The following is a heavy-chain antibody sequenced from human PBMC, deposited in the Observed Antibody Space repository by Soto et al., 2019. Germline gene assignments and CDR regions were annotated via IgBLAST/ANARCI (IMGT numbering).Heavy chain of an antibody. Sequence: QVQLVESGGGVVQPGRSLRLSCAASGFTFSSYAVHWVRQAPGKGLEWVAVISYDGRYIYYADSVKGRFTISRDNSNNTLYLEISSLRAEDAAVYYCAKGGVHYYYYYMDIWGRGTTVTVSS. D-gene: IGHD1-1*01. CDR3: AKGGVHYYYYYMDI. V-gene: IGHV3-30*18. CDR1: GFTFSSYA. J-gene: IGHJ6*03. CDR2: ISYDGRYI.